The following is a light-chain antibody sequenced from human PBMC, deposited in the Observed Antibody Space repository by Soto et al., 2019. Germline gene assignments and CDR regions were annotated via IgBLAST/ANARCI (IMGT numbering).Light chain of an antibody. Sequence: QAVGTQSPSASASLGASVKLTCTLSSVHSSYAIAWHQQQPEKGPRYLMKLNSDGSHSKGDGIPDRFSGSSSGAERYLTISSLQSEDEADYYCQTWGTGFRVFGGGTTLTVL. CDR3: QTWGTGFRV. CDR1: SVHSSYA. V-gene: IGLV4-69*01. J-gene: IGLJ3*02. CDR2: LNSDGSH.